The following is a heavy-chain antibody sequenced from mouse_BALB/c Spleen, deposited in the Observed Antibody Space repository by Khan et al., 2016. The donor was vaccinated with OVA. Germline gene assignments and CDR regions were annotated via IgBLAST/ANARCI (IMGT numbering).Heavy chain of an antibody. Sequence: EVQLQESGPGLVKPSQSLSLTCTVTGYSITSGYAWNWIRQLPGNKLERMGYISYSGVTSYTPSLNSRISITRDSTKNEFFLKLNTVTTEDTATYDCARGNDYGYAFDYWGQGTTLTVSA. CDR1: GYSITSGYA. V-gene: IGHV3-2*02. D-gene: IGHD1-2*01. J-gene: IGHJ2*01. CDR3: ARGNDYGYAFDY. CDR2: ISYSGVT.